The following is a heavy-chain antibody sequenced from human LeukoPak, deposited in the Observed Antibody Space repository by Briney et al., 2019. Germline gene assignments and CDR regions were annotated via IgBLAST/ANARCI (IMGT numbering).Heavy chain of an antibody. J-gene: IGHJ4*02. CDR2: INPNSGGT. V-gene: IGHV1-2*02. Sequence: ASVKVSCEASGYTFTGYYMHWVRQSPGQGLEWMGWINPNSGGTNYAQKFQGRVTMTRDTSISAAYMELSRLRSDDTAVYYCARVAARGSYFFGYWGQGTLVTVSS. CDR3: ARVAARGSYFFGY. CDR1: GYTFTGYY. D-gene: IGHD1-26*01.